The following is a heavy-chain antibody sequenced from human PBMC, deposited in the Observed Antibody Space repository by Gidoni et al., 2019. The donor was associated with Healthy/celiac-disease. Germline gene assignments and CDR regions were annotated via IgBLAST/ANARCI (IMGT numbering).Heavy chain of an antibody. D-gene: IGHD3-3*01. CDR2: ISGSGGST. CDR1: GFTFSSYA. Sequence: GGGLVQPGGSLRLSCAASGFTFSSYAMSWVRQAPGKGLEWVSAISGSGGSTYYADSVKGRFTISRDNSKNTLYLQMNSLRAEDTAVYYCAKGPVSLEWLESYYYGMDVWGQGTTVTVSS. CDR3: AKGPVSLEWLESYYYGMDV. J-gene: IGHJ6*02. V-gene: IGHV3-23*01.